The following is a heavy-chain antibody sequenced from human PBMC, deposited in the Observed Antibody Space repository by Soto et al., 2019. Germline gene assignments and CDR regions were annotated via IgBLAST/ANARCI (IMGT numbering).Heavy chain of an antibody. Sequence: EVQLVESGGGLVQPGGSLRLSCAASGFTFTTYSMNWVRQAPGKGLEWVASISSTSSYISEADSVKGRFTISRDNAENLLYLQMHSLRAEDTAVYYCARDYYGDRYYDYWGQGTLVTVSS. J-gene: IGHJ4*02. V-gene: IGHV3-21*01. CDR1: GFTFTTYS. D-gene: IGHD4-17*01. CDR3: ARDYYGDRYYDY. CDR2: ISSTSSYI.